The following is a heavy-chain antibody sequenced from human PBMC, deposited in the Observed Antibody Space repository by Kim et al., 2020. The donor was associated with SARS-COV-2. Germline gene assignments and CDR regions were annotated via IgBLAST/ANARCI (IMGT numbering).Heavy chain of an antibody. Sequence: ASVKVSCKASGYTFTSYAMHWVRQAPGQRLEWMGWINAGNGNTKYSQKFQGRVTITRDTSASTAYMELSSLRSEDTAVYYCARGWQLGSYYYYYYMDVWGKGTTVTVSS. J-gene: IGHJ6*03. CDR2: INAGNGNT. CDR1: GYTFTSYA. CDR3: ARGWQLGSYYYYYYMDV. D-gene: IGHD2-15*01. V-gene: IGHV1-3*01.